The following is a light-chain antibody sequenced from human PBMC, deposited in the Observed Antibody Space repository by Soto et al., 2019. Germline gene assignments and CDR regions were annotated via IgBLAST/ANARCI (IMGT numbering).Light chain of an antibody. Sequence: DVVMTQSPLSLPVTVGQSASISCRSNQSLVNSDGTTYLSWLQQRPGHSPRRLVYRVSNRDSGVPDRFSGSGSGSDFTLKISRVEAEDVGVCYCMQGTHWPRTFGQGTKLEI. V-gene: IGKV2-30*01. CDR1: QSLVNSDGTTY. CDR2: RVS. J-gene: IGKJ2*01. CDR3: MQGTHWPRT.